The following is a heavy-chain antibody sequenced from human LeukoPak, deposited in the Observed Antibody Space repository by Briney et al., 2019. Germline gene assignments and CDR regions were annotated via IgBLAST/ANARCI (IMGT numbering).Heavy chain of an antibody. Sequence: SVKVSCKASGGTFSSYTISWVRQAPGQGLEWMGRIIPILGIANYAQKFQGRVTITADKSTSTAYMELSSLRSEDTAVYYCARDVSDFWSGYSDYWGQGTPVTVSS. D-gene: IGHD3-3*01. CDR2: IIPILGIA. CDR3: ARDVSDFWSGYSDY. V-gene: IGHV1-69*04. J-gene: IGHJ4*02. CDR1: GGTFSSYT.